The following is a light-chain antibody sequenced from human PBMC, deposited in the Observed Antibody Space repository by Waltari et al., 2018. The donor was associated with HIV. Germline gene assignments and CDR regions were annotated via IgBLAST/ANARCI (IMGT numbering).Light chain of an antibody. Sequence: QSALTQPRSVSGSPGQSVTISCTGSSSYVGGYKFVSWYQQHPGKAPKVIIHDVSERPSGVPDRFSGSKSGNTASLTISGLQAEDDADYYCCSYAGSYTMVFGGGTKLTVL. J-gene: IGLJ2*01. CDR1: SSYVGGYKF. CDR3: CSYAGSYTMV. V-gene: IGLV2-11*01. CDR2: DVS.